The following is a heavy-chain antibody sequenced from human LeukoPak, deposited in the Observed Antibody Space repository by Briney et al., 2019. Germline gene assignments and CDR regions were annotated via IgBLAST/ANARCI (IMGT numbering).Heavy chain of an antibody. Sequence: SETLSLTCTVSGGSISNGGYYWSWIRQPPGKGLEWIGYIYHSGSTNYDPSLKSRVTISVDTSKNQFSLKLSSVTAADTAVYYCARGDFWSGYSFDYWGQGTLVTVSS. CDR2: IYHSGST. V-gene: IGHV4-61*08. CDR1: GGSISNGGYY. D-gene: IGHD3-3*01. J-gene: IGHJ4*02. CDR3: ARGDFWSGYSFDY.